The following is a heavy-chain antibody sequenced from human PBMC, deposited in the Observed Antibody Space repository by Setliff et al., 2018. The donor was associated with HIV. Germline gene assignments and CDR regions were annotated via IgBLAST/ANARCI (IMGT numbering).Heavy chain of an antibody. CDR3: ATAPYSSSLFDI. D-gene: IGHD6-6*01. V-gene: IGHV1-24*01. Sequence: AASVKVSCKVSGYTLTELSMHWVRQAPGKGLEWMGGFDPEDGETIYAQEFQGRVTMTEDTSTDTAYMELSSLRSEDTAVYYCATAPYSSSLFDIWGQGTMVTVSS. CDR1: GYTLTELS. CDR2: FDPEDGET. J-gene: IGHJ3*02.